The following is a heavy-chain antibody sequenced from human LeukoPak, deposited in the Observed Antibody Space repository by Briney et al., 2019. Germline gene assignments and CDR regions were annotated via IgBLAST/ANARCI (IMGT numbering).Heavy chain of an antibody. J-gene: IGHJ3*02. CDR2: ISSNGGST. V-gene: IGHV3-64D*06. CDR3: VKDFRKGAVAGKLGAFDI. CDR1: GFTFSDYY. Sequence: QPGGSLRLSCAASGFTFSDYYMSWIRQAPGKGLEYVSAISSNGGSTYYADSVKGRFTISRDNSKNTLYLQMSSLRAEDTAVYYCVKDFRKGAVAGKLGAFDIWGQGTMVTVSS. D-gene: IGHD6-19*01.